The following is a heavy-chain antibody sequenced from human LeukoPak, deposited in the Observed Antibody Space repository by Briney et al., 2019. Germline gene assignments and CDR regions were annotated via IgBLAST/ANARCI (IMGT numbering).Heavy chain of an antibody. J-gene: IGHJ5*02. V-gene: IGHV3-23*01. CDR1: GFTFSSYA. Sequence: HPGGFLRLSCAASGFTFSSYAMSWVRQAPGMGLEWVSGISGSGTSTYYGDSVKGRFTISRDKSKNTLYRHVNSLRAEDTAVYYCALDCSSTRCYASWGQGTLVTVSS. CDR3: ALDCSSTRCYAS. CDR2: ISGSGTST. D-gene: IGHD2-2*01.